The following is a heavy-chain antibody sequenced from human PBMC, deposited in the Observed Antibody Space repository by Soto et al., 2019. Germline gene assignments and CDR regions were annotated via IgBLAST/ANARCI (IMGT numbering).Heavy chain of an antibody. CDR1: CASISTSY. Sequence: SETLSLTFVFSCASISTSYWILVRQPAGKRLQWIGRIFADGNTNSSPSLKGRVSMAIDKPQNQISLQLASVTAADTATYYCVRDIIVALDYWGQGAQVTVSA. J-gene: IGHJ4*02. D-gene: IGHD2-21*01. V-gene: IGHV4-4*07. CDR3: VRDIIVALDY. CDR2: IFADGNT.